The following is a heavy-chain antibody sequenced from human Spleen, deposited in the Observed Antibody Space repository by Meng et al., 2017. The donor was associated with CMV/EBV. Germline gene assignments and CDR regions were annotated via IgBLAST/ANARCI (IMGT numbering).Heavy chain of an antibody. D-gene: IGHD4-17*01. CDR2: ISNSGSTK. CDR1: GFIFSSYE. CDR3: AKVNGDYDDAFDI. J-gene: IGHJ3*02. Sequence: GGSLRLSCAASGFIFSSYEMNWVRQAPGKGLEWVSYISNSGSTKYYADSVKGRFTISRDNSKNTLYLQMNSLRAEDTAVYYCAKVNGDYDDAFDIWGQGTMVTVSS. V-gene: IGHV3-48*03.